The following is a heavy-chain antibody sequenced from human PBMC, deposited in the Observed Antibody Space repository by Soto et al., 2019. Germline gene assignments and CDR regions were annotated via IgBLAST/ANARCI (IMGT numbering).Heavy chain of an antibody. V-gene: IGHV1-18*01. D-gene: IGHD3-22*01. CDR1: GYTFTSYG. Sequence: QVQLVQSGAEVKKPGASVKVSCKASGYTFTSYGINWVRQAPGQGLEWLGWISPYDGYTNYAQILQGRVSMTTDTSTKAAYMELRSLRSDDTAMYYCARGGYYDSSGSRNYHYYGMNVWGQGTTVTVSS. J-gene: IGHJ6*02. CDR3: ARGGYYDSSGSRNYHYYGMNV. CDR2: ISPYDGYT.